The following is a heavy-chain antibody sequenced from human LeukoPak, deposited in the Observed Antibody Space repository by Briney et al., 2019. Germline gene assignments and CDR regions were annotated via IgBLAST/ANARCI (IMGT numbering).Heavy chain of an antibody. CDR2: TVYNGGNK. CDR3: AEDVLRLVEAMRGIDY. Sequence: PGGSLRLSCTVSGVTFSDYGMHWVRQAPGKGLEWVAFTVYNGGNKLYADSVKGRFTISRDKSKNTLYLQMNSLRAEDTAVYYCAEDVLRLVEAMRGIDYWGQGTLVTVSS. D-gene: IGHD3-22*01. V-gene: IGHV3-30*02. CDR1: GVTFSDYG. J-gene: IGHJ4*02.